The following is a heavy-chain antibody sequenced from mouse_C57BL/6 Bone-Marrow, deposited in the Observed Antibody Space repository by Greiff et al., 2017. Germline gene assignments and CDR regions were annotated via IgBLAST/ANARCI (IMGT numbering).Heavy chain of an antibody. V-gene: IGHV1-19*01. CDR2: INPYNGGT. D-gene: IGHD2-3*01. CDR3: ARWLLLFDY. J-gene: IGHJ2*01. CDR1: GYTFTDYY. Sequence: EVKVVESGPVLVKPGASVKMSCKASGYTFTDYYMNWVKQSHGKSLEWIGVINPYNGGTSYNQKFKGKATLTVDKSSSTAYMELNSLTSEDSAVYYCARWLLLFDYWGQGTTLTVSS.